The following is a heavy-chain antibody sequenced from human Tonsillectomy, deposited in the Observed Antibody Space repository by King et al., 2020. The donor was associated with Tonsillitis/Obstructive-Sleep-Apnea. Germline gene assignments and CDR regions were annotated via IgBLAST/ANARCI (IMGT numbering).Heavy chain of an antibody. Sequence: QLVQSGPEVKKPGASVKVSCKASGYTFTGYYMHWVRQAPGQGLEWMGWINPNSGGTNYAQKFQGRVTMTRDTSISTAYMELSRLRSDDTAVYYCAREVWSDYYAGSYYGMGVWGQGTTVTVSS. D-gene: IGHD3-3*01. CDR1: GYTFTGYY. CDR2: INPNSGGT. CDR3: AREVWSDYYAGSYYGMGV. J-gene: IGHJ6*02. V-gene: IGHV1-2*02.